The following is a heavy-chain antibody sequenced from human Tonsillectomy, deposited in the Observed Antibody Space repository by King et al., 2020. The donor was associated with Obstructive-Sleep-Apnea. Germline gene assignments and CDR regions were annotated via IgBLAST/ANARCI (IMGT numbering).Heavy chain of an antibody. V-gene: IGHV1-18*04. CDR2: ITAYNGNT. D-gene: IGHD4-11*01. CDR3: ARIPLTPVTNSYGMDV. CDR1: GYTFTSYG. J-gene: IGHJ6*02. Sequence: QLVQSGAEVKKPGASVKVSCKASGYTFTSYGITWVRQVPGQGLEWMGWITAYNGNTNYAQKLQGRVTMTTDTSTSTAYMELRSLRSDDTAVYYCARIPLTPVTNSYGMDVWGQGTTVTVSS.